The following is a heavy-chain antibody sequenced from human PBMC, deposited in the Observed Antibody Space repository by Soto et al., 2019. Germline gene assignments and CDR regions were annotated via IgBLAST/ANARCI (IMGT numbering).Heavy chain of an antibody. J-gene: IGHJ4*02. CDR2: IYQSGTT. Sequence: QVQLQEPGPGLVKPSGTLSLTCAVSGGSISSNYWWTWVRQPPGTGLEWIGEIYQSGTTNYNPSLKSRVTISVDKSKNQFSLNLRSLTAADTAVYYCATRVDGSPWLDSWGQGTLVTVSS. V-gene: IGHV4-4*02. D-gene: IGHD5-12*01. CDR3: ATRVDGSPWLDS. CDR1: GGSISSNYW.